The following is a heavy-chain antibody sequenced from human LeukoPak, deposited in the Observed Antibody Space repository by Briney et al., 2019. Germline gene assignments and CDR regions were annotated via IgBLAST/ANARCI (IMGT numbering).Heavy chain of an antibody. CDR3: ARDRIVVVPAAMGYYGMDV. Sequence: SETLSLTCTVSGGSVSSGSYYWSWIRQPPGKGLEWIGYIYYSGSTNYNPSLKSRVTISVDTSKNQFSLKLSSVTAADTAVYYCARDRIVVVPAAMGYYGMDVWGQGTTVTVSS. CDR1: GGSVSSGSYY. J-gene: IGHJ6*02. D-gene: IGHD2-2*01. V-gene: IGHV4-61*01. CDR2: IYYSGST.